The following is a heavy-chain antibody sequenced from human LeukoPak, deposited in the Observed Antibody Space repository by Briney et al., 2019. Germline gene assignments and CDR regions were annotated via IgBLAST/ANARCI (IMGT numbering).Heavy chain of an antibody. CDR1: GGSISSYY. J-gene: IGHJ4*02. V-gene: IGHV4-59*08. Sequence: SETLSLTCTVSGGSISSYYWSWIRQPPGKGLEWIGYIYYSGSTNYNPSLKGRVTISVDTSKNQFSLKLSSVTAADTAVYYCAKEVRESAWFYFDYWGQGTLATVSS. D-gene: IGHD3-10*01. CDR3: AKEVRESAWFYFDY. CDR2: IYYSGST.